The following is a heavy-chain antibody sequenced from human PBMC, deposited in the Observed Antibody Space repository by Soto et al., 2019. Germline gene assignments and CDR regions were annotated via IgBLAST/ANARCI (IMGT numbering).Heavy chain of an antibody. Sequence: SETLSLTCTVSGGSISRGDYYWSWIRQPPGKGLEWIGYIYYSGSTSYNPSLKSRVTISVDTSKNHFSLKLSSVTAADTAVYYCARVDYDYVWGSYRYTYWGQGTLVTVSS. D-gene: IGHD3-16*02. J-gene: IGHJ4*02. CDR1: GGSISRGDYY. CDR2: IYYSGST. V-gene: IGHV4-30-4*01. CDR3: ARVDYDYVWGSYRYTY.